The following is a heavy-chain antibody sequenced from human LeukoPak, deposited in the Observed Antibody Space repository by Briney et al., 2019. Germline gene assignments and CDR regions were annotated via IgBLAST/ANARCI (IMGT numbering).Heavy chain of an antibody. D-gene: IGHD4-17*01. CDR2: IYFSGRT. CDR3: ARHYYGDYFFDY. V-gene: IGHV4-4*07. Sequence: SETLSLTRTVSGGSLSNYFWSWIRQPAGKGLEWIGRIYFSGRTNYNPSLKSRATMSVDTSKNQFSLNVASVTVADTAVYYCARHYYGDYFFDYWGQGALVTVSS. CDR1: GGSLSNYF. J-gene: IGHJ4*02.